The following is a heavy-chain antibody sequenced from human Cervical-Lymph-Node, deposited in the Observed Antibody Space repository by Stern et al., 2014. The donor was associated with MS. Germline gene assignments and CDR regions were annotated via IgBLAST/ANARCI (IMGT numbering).Heavy chain of an antibody. Sequence: EVQLVESGGGLIQPGGSLRLSCVTSGFTVSSSYMSWVRQAPGKGLEWVSIIFRGSSTYYADSVKGRFTVARDIAKNSLFLQMNSLRAEDTAVYYCARGASDGYIFFDYWGQGTLVTVSS. V-gene: IGHV3-53*01. J-gene: IGHJ4*02. CDR1: GFTVSSSY. D-gene: IGHD5-24*01. CDR3: ARGASDGYIFFDY. CDR2: IFRGSST.